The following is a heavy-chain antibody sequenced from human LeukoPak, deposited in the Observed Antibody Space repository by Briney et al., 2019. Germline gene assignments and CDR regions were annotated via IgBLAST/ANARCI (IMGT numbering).Heavy chain of an antibody. J-gene: IGHJ4*02. V-gene: IGHV3-21*01. CDR2: ITSSSNYI. CDR1: GFTFSDYY. Sequence: GGSLRLSCAASGFTFSDYYMNWVRQAPGKGLEWVSFITSSSNYIYYADSVKGRSTISRDNGKNSLYLEMNSLRAEDTAVYYCARDRPSFDYWGQGTLVTVSS. CDR3: ARDRPSFDY.